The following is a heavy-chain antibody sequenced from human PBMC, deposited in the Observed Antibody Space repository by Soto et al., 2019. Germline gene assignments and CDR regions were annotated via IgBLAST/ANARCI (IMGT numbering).Heavy chain of an antibody. CDR2: ISRSSRNI. J-gene: IGHJ6*01. V-gene: IGHV3-21*01. CDR3: ARDLKVAGTNSFYCYGMDV. Sequence: EVQLVESGGGLVQPGGPLRLSCADSGVTFSNYTMNWVRQAPGKGLEWVSSISRSSRNIYYADSLKGRFTISRDNDKNALDLQMNSLRAEDTAVYYCARDLKVAGTNSFYCYGMDVWGQGTTVTVSS. CDR1: GVTFSNYT. D-gene: IGHD6-19*01.